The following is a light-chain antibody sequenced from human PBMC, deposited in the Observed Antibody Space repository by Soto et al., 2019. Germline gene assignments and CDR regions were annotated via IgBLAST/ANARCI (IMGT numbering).Light chain of an antibody. V-gene: IGKV1-5*03. Sequence: DIQLTQSPSTLSASVGDRVTITCRASQSLSDLLAWYQQIPGTAPKLLIYRASSLEDGVTSRFSGSGSGTEFTLTISSLQPDDFATYYCPQYDTYPLTFGGGTKVEIK. CDR3: PQYDTYPLT. CDR2: RAS. CDR1: QSLSDL. J-gene: IGKJ4*01.